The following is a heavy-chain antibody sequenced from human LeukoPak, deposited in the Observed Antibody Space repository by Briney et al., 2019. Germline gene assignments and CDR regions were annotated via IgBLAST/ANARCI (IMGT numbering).Heavy chain of an antibody. D-gene: IGHD6-13*01. CDR1: GYTFTGYY. J-gene: IGHJ5*02. Sequence: GASVKVSCKASGYTFTGYYMHWVRQAPGQGLEWMGWINPNSCGTNYAQKFQGRVTMNRDTSISTAYLALSRLRSDDTAVYSCARDGDMEGQLTHFDPWGQGTLVSVSS. V-gene: IGHV1-2*02. CDR3: ARDGDMEGQLTHFDP. CDR2: INPNSCGT.